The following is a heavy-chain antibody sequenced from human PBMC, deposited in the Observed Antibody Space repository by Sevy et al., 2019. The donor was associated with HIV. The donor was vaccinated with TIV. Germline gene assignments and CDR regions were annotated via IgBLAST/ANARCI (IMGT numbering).Heavy chain of an antibody. Sequence: GGSLRLSCAASGFTFSSYSMNWVRQAPGKGLEWVSSISSSSSYIYYADSVKGLFTISRDNAKNSLYRQMNSLRVEDTAVYYCARGLISSGYNYLDYWGQGTLVTVSS. CDR1: GFTFSSYS. CDR2: ISSSSSYI. V-gene: IGHV3-21*01. J-gene: IGHJ4*02. D-gene: IGHD3-22*01. CDR3: ARGLISSGYNYLDY.